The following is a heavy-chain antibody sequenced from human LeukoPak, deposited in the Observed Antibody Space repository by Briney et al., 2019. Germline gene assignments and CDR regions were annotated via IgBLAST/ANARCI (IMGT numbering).Heavy chain of an antibody. CDR2: IVVGSGNT. CDR3: AADRGITIFGVVVHDNWFDP. Sequence: SVKVSCKASGFTFTSSAVQWVRQARGQRLEWIGWIVVGSGNTNYAQKFQERVTITRDMSTSTAYMELSSLRSEDTAVYYCAADRGITIFGVVVHDNWFDPWGQGTLVTVSS. CDR1: GFTFTSSA. V-gene: IGHV1-58*01. D-gene: IGHD3-3*01. J-gene: IGHJ5*02.